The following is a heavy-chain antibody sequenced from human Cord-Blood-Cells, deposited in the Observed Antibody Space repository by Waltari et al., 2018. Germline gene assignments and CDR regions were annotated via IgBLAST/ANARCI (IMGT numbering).Heavy chain of an antibody. J-gene: IGHJ4*02. CDR2: IYYSWST. D-gene: IGHD3-3*01. CDR3: ASRLGSGYDY. Sequence: QLQLQESGPGLVKPSETLSLTCPGPGGSISSSSYYWGWLRQPPGKGLEWMGSIYYSWSTYYNPSLKSRVTISVDTSKNQFSLKLSSVTAADTAVYYCASRLGSGYDYWGQGTLVTVSS. V-gene: IGHV4-39*01. CDR1: GGSISSSSYY.